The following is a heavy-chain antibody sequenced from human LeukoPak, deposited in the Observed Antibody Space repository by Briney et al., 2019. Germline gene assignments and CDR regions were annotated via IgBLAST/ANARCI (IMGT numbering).Heavy chain of an antibody. CDR2: IKPNSGGT. D-gene: IGHD1-26*01. CDR3: ARGSIVGDTFDYFDY. V-gene: IGHV1-2*02. J-gene: IGHJ4*02. Sequence: ASVKVSCKASGYTFTGYYIHWVRQAPGQGLEWMGWIKPNSGGTNYPQKFPGRGTMTRDTSISTGYMDLSKLRSDDPTAYYYARGSIVGDTFDYFDYWGQGTLVTVSS. CDR1: GYTFTGYY.